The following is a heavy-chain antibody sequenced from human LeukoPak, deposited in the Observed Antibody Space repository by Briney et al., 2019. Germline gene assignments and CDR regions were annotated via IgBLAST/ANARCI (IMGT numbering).Heavy chain of an antibody. Sequence: PSETLSLTCTVSGGSISSYYWSRIRQPPGKGLEWIGYIYYSGSTNYNPSLKSRVTISVDTSKNQFSLKLSSVTAADTAVYYCARGYSGSYYGTGPESNLLYYYGMDVWGQGTTVTVSS. J-gene: IGHJ6*02. V-gene: IGHV4-59*01. CDR2: IYYSGST. D-gene: IGHD1-26*01. CDR3: ARGYSGSYYGTGPESNLLYYYGMDV. CDR1: GGSISSYY.